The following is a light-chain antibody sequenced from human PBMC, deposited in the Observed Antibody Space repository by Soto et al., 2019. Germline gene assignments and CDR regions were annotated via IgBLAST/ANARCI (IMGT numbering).Light chain of an antibody. J-gene: IGKJ5*01. Sequence: DLQMTQSPSSLSASVGDGVTITCRASQSISSYLNWYQQKPGKAPKLMIYAASSLQSGVPSRFSGSGSGTDFTLTISSLQPEDFATYYCQQSYSTPITLGQGTRLEIK. CDR1: QSISSY. V-gene: IGKV1-39*01. CDR3: QQSYSTPIT. CDR2: AAS.